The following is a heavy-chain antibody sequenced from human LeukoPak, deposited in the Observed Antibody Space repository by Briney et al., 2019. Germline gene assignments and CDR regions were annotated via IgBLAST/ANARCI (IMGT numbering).Heavy chain of an antibody. Sequence: ASVKVSCKASGYTFTGYYMHWVRQAPGQGLEWMGWINPNSGGTNYAQKFQGRVTMTRDTSISTAYMELSRLRSDDAAVYYCARVIMITFGGVIVPFDYWGQGTLVTVSS. CDR1: GYTFTGYY. V-gene: IGHV1-2*02. J-gene: IGHJ4*02. CDR2: INPNSGGT. CDR3: ARVIMITFGGVIVPFDY. D-gene: IGHD3-16*02.